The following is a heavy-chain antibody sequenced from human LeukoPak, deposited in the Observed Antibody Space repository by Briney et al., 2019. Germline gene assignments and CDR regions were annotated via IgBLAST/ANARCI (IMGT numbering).Heavy chain of an antibody. CDR3: ARHIRYYYYMDV. V-gene: IGHV4-34*01. CDR2: IYYSGNT. J-gene: IGHJ6*03. CDR1: GGSFSGYY. Sequence: SETLSLTCAVYGGSFSGYYWSWIRQPPGKGLEWIGSIYYSGNTYYNSSLKSRVTISVDTSKNQFSLKLSSVTAADTAVYYCARHIRYYYYMDVWGKGTTVTVSS.